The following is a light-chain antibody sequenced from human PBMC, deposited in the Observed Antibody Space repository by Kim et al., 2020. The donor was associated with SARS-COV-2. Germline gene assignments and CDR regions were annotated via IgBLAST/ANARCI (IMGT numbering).Light chain of an antibody. CDR2: GNS. V-gene: IGLV1-40*01. Sequence: VTSSCTWSGSNIGAGYDVHWYQQLPGTAPKLLIYGNSNRPSGVPDRFSGSKSGTSASLAITGLQAEDEADYYCQSYDSSLSGSGVFGGGTQLTVL. CDR1: GSNIGAGYD. CDR3: QSYDSSLSGSGV. J-gene: IGLJ2*01.